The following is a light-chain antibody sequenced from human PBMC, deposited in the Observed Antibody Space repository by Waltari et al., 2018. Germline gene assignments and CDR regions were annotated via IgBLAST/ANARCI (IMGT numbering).Light chain of an antibody. V-gene: IGKV3-20*01. CDR2: GAS. Sequence: EIVLTQSPGTLSLSPGERATLSCRASQSISSNYLAWYQQTPGQAPRLLIYGASRRAIGIPGRFSGSGSGTDFSLTISRLEPEDFAVYYCQQYGNSLWTFGQGTKVEIK. CDR3: QQYGNSLWT. CDR1: QSISSNY. J-gene: IGKJ1*01.